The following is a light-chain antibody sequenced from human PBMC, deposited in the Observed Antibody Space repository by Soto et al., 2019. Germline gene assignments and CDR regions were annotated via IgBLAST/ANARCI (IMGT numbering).Light chain of an antibody. V-gene: IGKV1-39*01. CDR1: QTINSY. J-gene: IGKJ1*01. CDR2: AAS. CDR3: QQSYRTSRT. Sequence: DIQMTQFPSSLSASVGDRVTITCRASQTINSYLNWYQQKPGKAPKLLIYAASSLQSGVPSRFSGSGSGTDFTLTISSLQPEDFATYYCQQSYRTSRTFGQGTKVDIK.